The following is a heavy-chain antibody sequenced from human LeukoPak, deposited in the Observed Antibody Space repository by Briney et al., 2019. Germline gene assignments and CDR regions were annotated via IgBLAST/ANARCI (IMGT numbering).Heavy chain of an antibody. J-gene: IGHJ4*02. D-gene: IGHD3-16*01. V-gene: IGHV4-39*07. Sequence: PSETLSLTCTVSGGSISSSSYYWGWIRQPPGKGLEWIGSIYYSGSTYYNPSLKSRVTISVDTSKNQFSLKLSSVTPEDTAVYYCARDALYDPYDYWGQGTLVTVSS. CDR3: ARDALYDPYDY. CDR1: GGSISSSSYY. CDR2: IYYSGST.